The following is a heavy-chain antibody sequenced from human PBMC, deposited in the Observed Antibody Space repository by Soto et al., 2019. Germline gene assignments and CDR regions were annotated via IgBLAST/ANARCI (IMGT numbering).Heavy chain of an antibody. CDR3: AREAGYCSRTSCYRRAFDT. CDR2: INTDGATS. CDR1: GFTFSGHW. J-gene: IGHJ3*02. D-gene: IGHD2-2*01. V-gene: IGHV3-74*03. Sequence: EVQLVESGGDLVRPGGSLRLSCAASGFTFSGHWMHWVRQVPGKGLEWVSRINTDGATSTYADSVKGRFTISRDNAKNTLYLQMSALRAEDTALYYCAREAGYCSRTSCYRRAFDTWGQGTTVTVSS.